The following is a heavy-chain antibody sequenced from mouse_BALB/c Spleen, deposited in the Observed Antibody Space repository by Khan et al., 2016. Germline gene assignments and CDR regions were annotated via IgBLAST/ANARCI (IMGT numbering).Heavy chain of an antibody. Sequence: EVELEESGGDLVKPGGSLKLSCTASGYSFTSYNMSWVSQSTGKRLERVATINRYGGSTNYTDNFKGRVTITIDNAKNTLYLHMSSLTSEDTGRYYCARVRPSVAYWGQGTSVTVSA. CDR1: GYSFTSYN. J-gene: IGHJ3*01. V-gene: IGHV5-6-3*01. CDR2: INRYGGST. CDR3: ARVRPSVAY. D-gene: IGHD2-14*01.